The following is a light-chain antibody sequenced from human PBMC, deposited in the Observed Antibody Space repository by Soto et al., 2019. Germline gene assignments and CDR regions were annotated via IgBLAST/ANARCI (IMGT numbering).Light chain of an antibody. J-gene: IGLJ1*01. V-gene: IGLV2-14*01. CDR3: SSYTSSSTLEV. CDR2: DVS. CDR1: SSDVGGYNY. Sequence: AMTQPASVSGSPVQSITISCTGTSSDVGGYNYVSWYQQHPGKAPKLMIYDVSNRPSGVSNRFSGSKSGNTASLTISGLQAEDEADYYCSSYTSSSTLEVFGTGT.